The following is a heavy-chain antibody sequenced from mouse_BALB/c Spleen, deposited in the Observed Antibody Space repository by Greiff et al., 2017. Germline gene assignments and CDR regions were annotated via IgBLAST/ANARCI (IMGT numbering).Heavy chain of an antibody. CDR3: ASTARALDY. V-gene: IGHV1S137*01. CDR1: GYTFTDYA. D-gene: IGHD3-1*01. J-gene: IGHJ2*01. CDR2: ISTYYGDA. Sequence: VQLQQSGAELVRPGVSVKISCKGSGYTFTDYAMHWVKQSHAKSLEWIGVISTYYGDASYNQKFKGKATMTVDKSSSTAYMELARLTSEDSAIYYCASTARALDYWGQGTTLTVSS.